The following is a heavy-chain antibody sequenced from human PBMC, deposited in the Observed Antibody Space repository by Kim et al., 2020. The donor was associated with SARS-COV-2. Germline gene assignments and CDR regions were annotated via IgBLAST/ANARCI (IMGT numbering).Heavy chain of an antibody. D-gene: IGHD3-9*01. CDR1: GYTFTNYG. J-gene: IGHJ4*02. CDR2: INADSGNT. V-gene: IGHV1-3*01. Sequence: ASVKVSCKASGYTFTNYGLHWVRQAPGQRLEWMGRINADSGNTKYAQKFQGRVTITRDTSASTVYMELSSLTSEDAAVYYFARPMTTAYYTMHYWGQGTL. CDR3: ARPMTTAYYTMHY.